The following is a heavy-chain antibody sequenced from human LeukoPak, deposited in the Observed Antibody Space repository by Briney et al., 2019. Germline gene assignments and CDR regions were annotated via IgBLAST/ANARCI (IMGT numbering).Heavy chain of an antibody. V-gene: IGHV4-30-4*01. CDR3: ARTPPISGVMYYYGMDV. J-gene: IGHJ6*02. CDR2: VYYSGST. D-gene: IGHD3-3*01. CDR1: GGSISSGDYY. Sequence: SQTLSLTCTVSGGSISSGDYYWRWIRQPPGKGLEWIGYVYYSGSTYYNPSLKSRVTISVDTSKNQFSLKLSSVTAADTAVYYCARTPPISGVMYYYGMDVWGQGTTVTVSS.